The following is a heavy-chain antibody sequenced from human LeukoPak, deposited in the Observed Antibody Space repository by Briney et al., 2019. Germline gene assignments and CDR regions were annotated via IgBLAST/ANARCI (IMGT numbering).Heavy chain of an antibody. V-gene: IGHV1-8*01. CDR2: MNPNSGNT. D-gene: IGHD6-19*01. Sequence: GASVKVSCKASGYTFASYDINWVRQATGQGLEWMGWMNPNSGNTGYAQKFQGRVTMTRDTSISTVYMELSSLRSEDTAVYYCAKVGAVAAFPRDFDYWGQGTLVTVSS. J-gene: IGHJ4*02. CDR3: AKVGAVAAFPRDFDY. CDR1: GYTFASYD.